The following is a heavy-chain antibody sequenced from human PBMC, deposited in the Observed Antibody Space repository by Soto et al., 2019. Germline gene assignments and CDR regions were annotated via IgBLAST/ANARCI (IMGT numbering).Heavy chain of an antibody. V-gene: IGHV3-9*01. CDR2: ISWNSGSI. CDR1: GFTFDDYA. D-gene: IGHD3-22*01. Sequence: GGSLRLSCAASGFTFDDYAMHWVRQAPGKGLEWVSGISWNSGSIGYADSVKGRFTISRDNAKNSLYLQMNSLRAEDTALYYCAKDSEEYYYDSSGYNWFDPWGQGTLVTVSS. CDR3: AKDSEEYYYDSSGYNWFDP. J-gene: IGHJ5*02.